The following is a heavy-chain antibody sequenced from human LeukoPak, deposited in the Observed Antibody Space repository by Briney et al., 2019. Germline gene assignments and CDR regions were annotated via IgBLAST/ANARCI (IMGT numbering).Heavy chain of an antibody. J-gene: IGHJ4*02. V-gene: IGHV1-69*10. Sequence: ASVKVSCKACGCTFSSYTFSWVRQAPGQGLEWMGRIIPILGIANYAQKFQDRVTITAGKSTNTDYMELISLGSEAAAVYYCGRGVWAELYYYDSSGYSSTPPFAYGGQGTLVTVSS. D-gene: IGHD3-22*01. CDR1: GCTFSSYT. CDR2: IIPILGIA. CDR3: GRGVWAELYYYDSSGYSSTPPFAY.